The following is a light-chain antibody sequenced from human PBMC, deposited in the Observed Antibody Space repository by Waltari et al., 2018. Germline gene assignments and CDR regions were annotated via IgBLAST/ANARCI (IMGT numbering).Light chain of an antibody. CDR1: QSVVYSSKTKNY. CDR3: QQYYYTPA. V-gene: IGKV4-1*01. CDR2: WAS. Sequence: DIVMTQSPDSLAVSLGETATINSKSIQSVVYSSKTKNYLAWYQQKPGKPPKLLIYWASTRETGVPDRFSGSGSGTDFTLTISSLQPEDVAVYYCQQYYYTPAFGQGTRVEIK. J-gene: IGKJ1*01.